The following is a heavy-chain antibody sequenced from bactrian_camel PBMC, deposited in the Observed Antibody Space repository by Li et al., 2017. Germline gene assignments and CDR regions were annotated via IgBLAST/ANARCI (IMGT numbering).Heavy chain of an antibody. CDR3: DIGDVRVPYPP. CDR1: GNTKGAYC. J-gene: IGHJ4*01. V-gene: IGHV3S63*01. D-gene: IGHD1*01. CDR2: IRRSGGET. Sequence: HVQLVESGGGSVEAGGSLSLSCAASGNTKGAYCMGWFRQAPGKEREGIAAIRRSGGETWYAGSVKGRFTISQDSARNTVYLRMDNLQIEDTALYYCDIGDVRVPYPPRGQGTQVTVS.